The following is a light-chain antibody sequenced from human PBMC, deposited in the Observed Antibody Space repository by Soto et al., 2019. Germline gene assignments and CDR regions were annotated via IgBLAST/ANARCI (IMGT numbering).Light chain of an antibody. CDR2: GAS. CDR3: QQAYDFPWT. J-gene: IGKJ1*01. V-gene: IGKV1-12*01. CDR1: QGITTW. Sequence: DIQVTQSPSYVSASVGDRVTITCRASQGITTWLAWYQQKPGKAPKLLISGASHLESGVPSRFSGSGYGTDFTLTITSLQPEDFATYFCQQAYDFPWTFGQGTKVDIK.